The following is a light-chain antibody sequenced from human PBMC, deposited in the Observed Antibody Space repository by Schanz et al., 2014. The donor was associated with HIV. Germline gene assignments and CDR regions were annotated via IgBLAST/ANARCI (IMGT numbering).Light chain of an antibody. V-gene: IGLV4-69*01. Sequence: QSVLTQSPSASASLGASVKLTCTLSSGHSSYAIAWHQQQPEKGPRHLMKLNSDGSHTKGDGIPDRFSGSSSGAERYLTISSLQSEDEADYYCQTWDTGIRVFGGGTKLTVL. CDR2: LNSDGSH. J-gene: IGLJ3*02. CDR1: SGHSSYA. CDR3: QTWDTGIRV.